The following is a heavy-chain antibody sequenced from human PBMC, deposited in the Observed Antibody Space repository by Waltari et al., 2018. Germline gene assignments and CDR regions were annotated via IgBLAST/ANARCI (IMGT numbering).Heavy chain of an antibody. D-gene: IGHD6-13*01. J-gene: IGHJ3*02. CDR2: INAGNGNT. V-gene: IGHV1-3*01. CDR1: GYTFTSYA. CDR3: ARDLLGDPSSWPNDAFDI. Sequence: QVQLVQSGAEVKKPGASVKVSCKASGYTFTSYAMHWVRQAPGQRLEWMGWINAGNGNTKYSQKFQGRVTITRDTSASTAYMELSSLRSENTAVYYCARDLLGDPSSWPNDAFDIWGQGTMVTVSS.